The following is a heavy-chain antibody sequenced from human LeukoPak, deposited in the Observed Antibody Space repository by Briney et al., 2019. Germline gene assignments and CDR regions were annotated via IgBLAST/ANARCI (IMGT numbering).Heavy chain of an antibody. D-gene: IGHD1-26*01. CDR3: ARYRGTYYDY. CDR2: ISGSGSTI. V-gene: IGHV3-11*04. CDR1: GFTFTDYY. J-gene: IGHJ4*02. Sequence: GGSLRLSCAASGFTFTDYYMSWNRQAPGKGLEWVSYISGSGSTIYIADSVKGRFSISRDNANNSLYLQMNSLRPEDTAVYYCARYRGTYYDYWGQGTLVTASS.